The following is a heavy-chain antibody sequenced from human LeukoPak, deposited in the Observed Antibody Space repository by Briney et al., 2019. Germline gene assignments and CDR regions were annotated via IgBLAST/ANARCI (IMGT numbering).Heavy chain of an antibody. V-gene: IGHV3-23*01. CDR2: INGGGGST. CDR3: AKVANRSGWLFDY. D-gene: IGHD6-19*01. Sequence: PGGSLRLSCAASGFTFSSYAMSWVRQAPEKWLEWVSAINGGGGSTYYADSVKGRFTISRDNSKNTLYLQMNSVRAEDTALYYCAKVANRSGWLFDYWGQGTLVTVSS. CDR1: GFTFSSYA. J-gene: IGHJ4*02.